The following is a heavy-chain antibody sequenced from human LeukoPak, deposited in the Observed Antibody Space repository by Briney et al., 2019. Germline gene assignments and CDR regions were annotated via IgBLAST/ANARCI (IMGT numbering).Heavy chain of an antibody. CDR1: GGSISSYY. D-gene: IGHD3-9*01. J-gene: IGHJ5*02. V-gene: IGHV4-59*08. CDR3: ARRNYDILTGYYPEDNWFDP. CDR2: IYYSGST. Sequence: SETLSLTCTVSGGSISSYYWSWIRQPPGKGLEWIGYIYYSGSTNYNPSLKSRVTISVDTSKNQFSLKLSSVTAADTAVYYCARRNYDILTGYYPEDNWFDPWGQGTLVTVSS.